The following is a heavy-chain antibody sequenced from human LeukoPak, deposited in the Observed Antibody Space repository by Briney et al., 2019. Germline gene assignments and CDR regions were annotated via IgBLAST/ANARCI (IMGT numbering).Heavy chain of an antibody. CDR2: TIPILGTA. J-gene: IGHJ4*02. V-gene: IGHV1-69*05. CDR3: ARGRGYSYGYDKSISFDY. CDR1: GGTFSSYA. D-gene: IGHD5-18*01. Sequence: SVKVSCKASGGTFSSYAISWVRQAPGQGLEWMGGTIPILGTANYAQKFQGRVTITTDESTSTAYMELSSLRSEDTAVYYCARGRGYSYGYDKSISFDYWGQGTLVTVSS.